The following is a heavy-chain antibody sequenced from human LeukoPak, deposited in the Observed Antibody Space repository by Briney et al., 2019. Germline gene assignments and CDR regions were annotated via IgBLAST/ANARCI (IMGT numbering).Heavy chain of an antibody. CDR1: GFTASSNY. J-gene: IGHJ3*02. D-gene: IGHD4/OR15-4a*01. V-gene: IGHV3-53*01. CDR3: ARQRGPPIVVLTAFDI. Sequence: PGGSLRLSCAASGFTASSNYMSWVRQAPGKGLEWVSVIYSGGSTYYADSVKGRFTISRDNAKNTLYLQMNSLRAEDTAVYYCARQRGPPIVVLTAFDIWGQGTMVTVSS. CDR2: IYSGGST.